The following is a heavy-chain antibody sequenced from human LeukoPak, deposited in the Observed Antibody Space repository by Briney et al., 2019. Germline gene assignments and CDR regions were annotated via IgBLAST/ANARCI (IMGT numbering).Heavy chain of an antibody. CDR3: ARVTVVTGNDY. V-gene: IGHV3-30-3*01. CDR2: ISYDGSNK. Sequence: PGGSLRLSCAASGFTFSSYAMHWVRQAPGKGLEWVAVISYDGSNKYYADSVKGRFTISRDNSKNTLYLQMSSLRAEDTAVYYCARVTVVTGNDYWGQGTLVTVSS. J-gene: IGHJ4*02. D-gene: IGHD4-23*01. CDR1: GFTFSSYA.